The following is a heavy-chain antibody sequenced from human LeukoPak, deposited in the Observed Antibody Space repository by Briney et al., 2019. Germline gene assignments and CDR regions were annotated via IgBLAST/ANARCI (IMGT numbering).Heavy chain of an antibody. CDR3: ARGVDTAMVTSHYFDY. D-gene: IGHD5-18*01. J-gene: IGHJ4*02. CDR1: GFTFSDYY. CDR2: ISSSGSTI. Sequence: GGSLGLSCAASGFTFSDYYMSWIRQAPGKGLEWVSYISSSGSTIYYADSMKGRFTISRDNAKNSLYLQMNSLRAEDTAVYYCARGVDTAMVTSHYFDYWARETLVTVP. V-gene: IGHV3-11*01.